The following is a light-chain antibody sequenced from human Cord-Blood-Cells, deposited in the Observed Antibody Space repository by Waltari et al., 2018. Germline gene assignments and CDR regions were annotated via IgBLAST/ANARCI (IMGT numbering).Light chain of an antibody. CDR3: SSYTSSSTLVV. J-gene: IGLJ2*01. Sequence: QSALTQPASVTGSPGQSLTISCTGTSRDVGGYHYVSWYQQHPGKAPKLMIYEVSNRPSGVSNRFSGSKSGNTASLTISGLQAEDEADYYCSSYTSSSTLVVFGGGTKLTVL. CDR1: SRDVGGYHY. CDR2: EVS. V-gene: IGLV2-14*01.